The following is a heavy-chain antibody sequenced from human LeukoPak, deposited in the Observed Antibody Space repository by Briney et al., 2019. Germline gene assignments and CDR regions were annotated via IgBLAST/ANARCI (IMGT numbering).Heavy chain of an antibody. V-gene: IGHV4-61*05. CDR2: IYYSGST. CDR1: GGSVTSSNYY. D-gene: IGHD5-18*01. J-gene: IGHJ4*02. CDR3: ARQGTASLVYYFDY. Sequence: SETLSLTCSVSGGSVTSSNYYWGWIRQPPGKGLEWIGYIYYSGSTNYNPSLKSRVTISVDTSKNQFSLKLSSVTAADTAVYYCARQGTASLVYYFDYWGQGTLVTVSS.